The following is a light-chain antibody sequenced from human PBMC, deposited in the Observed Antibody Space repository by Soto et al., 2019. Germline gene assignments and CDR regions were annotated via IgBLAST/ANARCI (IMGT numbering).Light chain of an antibody. Sequence: EIVMTQSPATLSVSPGETASLSCRASQSAGNFLAWYQQKPGQAPRLLIYGASRRATGVPARFSGSGSGTDFTLTISSLEPEDFALYYCQQRNNWPPITFGQGTRLEIK. J-gene: IGKJ5*01. CDR1: QSAGNF. V-gene: IGKV3-11*01. CDR2: GAS. CDR3: QQRNNWPPIT.